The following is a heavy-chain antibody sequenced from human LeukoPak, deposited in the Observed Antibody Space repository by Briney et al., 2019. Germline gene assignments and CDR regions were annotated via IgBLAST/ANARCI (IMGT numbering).Heavy chain of an antibody. J-gene: IGHJ4*02. CDR1: GFTFDDYA. Sequence: GGSLRLSCAASGFTFDDYAMHWVRHAPGKGLEWVSLISGDGGSTCYADSVKGRFTISRDNSKNSLYLQMNSLRTEDTALYYCAKDIRNWNSINYWGQGTLVTVSS. D-gene: IGHD1-7*01. V-gene: IGHV3-43*02. CDR2: ISGDGGST. CDR3: AKDIRNWNSINY.